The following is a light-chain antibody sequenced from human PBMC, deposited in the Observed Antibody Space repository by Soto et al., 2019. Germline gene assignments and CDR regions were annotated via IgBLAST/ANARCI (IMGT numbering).Light chain of an antibody. V-gene: IGKV3-20*01. Sequence: EIVLTQSPGTLSLSPGERATLSCRASQSVSSSYLAWYQQKPGQAPRLLIYGASSRATGIPDRFSGSGSGTDFTLTIIRLEPEDFAVYYCQPYGSSPSTFGQGTRLEIK. CDR1: QSVSSSY. CDR3: QPYGSSPST. CDR2: GAS. J-gene: IGKJ5*01.